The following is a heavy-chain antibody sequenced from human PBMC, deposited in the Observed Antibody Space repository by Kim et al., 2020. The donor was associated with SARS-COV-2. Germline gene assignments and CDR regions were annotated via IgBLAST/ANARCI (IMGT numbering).Heavy chain of an antibody. D-gene: IGHD1-26*01. Sequence: ASVKVSCKASGYTFTSYGISWVRQAPGQGLEWMGWISAYNGNTNYVQKLQGRVTMTTDTSTSTAYMELRSLGSDDTAVYYCARDQVGATSDYWGQGTLVTVSS. V-gene: IGHV1-18*01. CDR2: ISAYNGNT. CDR1: GYTFTSYG. J-gene: IGHJ4*02. CDR3: ARDQVGATSDY.